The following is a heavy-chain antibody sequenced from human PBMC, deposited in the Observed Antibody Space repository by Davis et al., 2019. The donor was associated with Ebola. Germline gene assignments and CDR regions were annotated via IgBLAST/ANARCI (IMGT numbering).Heavy chain of an antibody. D-gene: IGHD6-6*01. CDR2: INPNSGGT. J-gene: IGHJ6*03. CDR3: AYSSSSPSYYYYMDV. Sequence: VSVKVSCKASGYTFTGYYMHWVRQAPGQGLEWMGWINPNSGGTNYAQKFQGRVTMTRDTSISTAYMELSRLRSDDTAVYYCAYSSSSPSYYYYMDVWGKGTTVTVSS. V-gene: IGHV1-2*02. CDR1: GYTFTGYY.